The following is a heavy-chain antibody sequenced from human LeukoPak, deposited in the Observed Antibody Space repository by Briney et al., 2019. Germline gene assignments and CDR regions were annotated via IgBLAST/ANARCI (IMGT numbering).Heavy chain of an antibody. J-gene: IGHJ5*02. CDR3: VRDHIDGLNPNNWFAP. V-gene: IGHV4-39*07. CDR1: GDSLNTDFYC. CDR2: IYNSANT. Sequence: SETLSLTCTVSGDSLNTDFYCWAWTRQPRGKGLEWNGSIYNSANTYYNPPLESRVTLSVDTSKNQISLTLTTVTAADTAVYFCVRDHIDGLNPNNWFAPWGQGTAVTVSS. D-gene: IGHD5-24*01.